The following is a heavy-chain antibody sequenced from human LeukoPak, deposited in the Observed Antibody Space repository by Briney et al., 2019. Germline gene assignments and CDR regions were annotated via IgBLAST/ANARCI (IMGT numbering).Heavy chain of an antibody. D-gene: IGHD6-13*01. V-gene: IGHV6-1*01. CDR1: GDSVSSNSAA. Sequence: SQTLSLTCAISGDSVSSNSAAWNWIRQSPSRGLEWLGRTYYRSKWYNDYAVSVKSRITINPDTSKNRFSLKLTSVTAADTAVYYCARHRRIAAAGIRGYDYWGQGTLVTVSS. CDR2: TYYRSKWYN. CDR3: ARHRRIAAAGIRGYDY. J-gene: IGHJ4*02.